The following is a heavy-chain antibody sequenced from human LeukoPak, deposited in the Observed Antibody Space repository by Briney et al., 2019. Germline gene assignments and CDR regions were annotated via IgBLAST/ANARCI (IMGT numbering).Heavy chain of an antibody. CDR2: ISYRGNT. D-gene: IGHD3-10*01. CDR3: ARDVGYYGSGSYSLSWFDP. V-gene: IGHV4-39*07. J-gene: IGHJ5*02. Sequence: SETLSLTCTVSGGSIDSSAYYWAWVRQPPGKGLEWIGTISYRGNTYYSPALASRVTISIDTSKNHFSLRLNSVTAADTAVYYCARDVGYYGSGSYSLSWFDPWGQGILVTVSS. CDR1: GGSIDSSAYY.